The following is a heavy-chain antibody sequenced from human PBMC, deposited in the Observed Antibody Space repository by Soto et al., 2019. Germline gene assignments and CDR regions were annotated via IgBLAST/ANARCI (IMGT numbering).Heavy chain of an antibody. D-gene: IGHD2-8*02. V-gene: IGHV4-39*01. CDR2: VYYTGIT. CDR1: GGSISSSAYY. J-gene: IGHJ3*01. Sequence: QMHLLESGPGLVKPSETLSLTCTVSGGSISSSAYYWGXXXXXXXKGLEWIGSVYYTGITDYKSSLESRISISADTSRNXXXXXXXXXXXXXXXXXXXXXXXXPGYCTGGNCYPTFDVWGQGTLVTVSS. CDR3: XXXXXPGYCTGGNCYPTFDV.